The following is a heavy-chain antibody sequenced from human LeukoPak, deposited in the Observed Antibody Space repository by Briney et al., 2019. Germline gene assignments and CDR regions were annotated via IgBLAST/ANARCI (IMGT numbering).Heavy chain of an antibody. D-gene: IGHD3-22*01. Sequence: ASVKVSCKASGYTFTGYYMHWGRQAPGQGLEWMGWINPNSGGTNYAQKFQGRVTMTRDTSISTAYMELSRLRSDDTAVYYCARDRRELNYYDSSGYYPGHWGQGTLVTVSS. J-gene: IGHJ4*02. CDR2: INPNSGGT. CDR1: GYTFTGYY. CDR3: ARDRRELNYYDSSGYYPGH. V-gene: IGHV1-2*02.